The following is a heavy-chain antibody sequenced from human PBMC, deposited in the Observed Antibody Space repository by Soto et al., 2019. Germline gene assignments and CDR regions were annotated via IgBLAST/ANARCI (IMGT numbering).Heavy chain of an antibody. CDR1: GYSFTSYG. D-gene: IGHD6-13*01. J-gene: IGHJ6*02. Sequence: ASLKVTCKSSGYSFTSYGIIWVRQAPGQGLEWMGWISAYNGNTNYAQKLQGRVTMTTDTSTSTAYMELRSLRSDDTAVYYCARDYGYSSSWYHYGMDVWGQGTMVTVSS. V-gene: IGHV1-18*04. CDR3: ARDYGYSSSWYHYGMDV. CDR2: ISAYNGNT.